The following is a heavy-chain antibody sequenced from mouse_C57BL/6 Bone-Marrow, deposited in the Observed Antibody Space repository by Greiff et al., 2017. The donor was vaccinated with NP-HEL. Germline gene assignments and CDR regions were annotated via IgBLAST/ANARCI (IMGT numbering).Heavy chain of an antibody. D-gene: IGHD2-2*01. J-gene: IGHJ4*01. CDR2: ISSGGSYT. CDR3: ARHGGGYYYAMDY. CDR1: GFTFSSYG. V-gene: IGHV5-6*01. Sequence: EVMLVESGGDLVKPGGSLKLSCAASGFTFSSYGMSWVRQTPDKRLEWVATISSGGSYTYYPDSVKGRVTISRDNAKNTLYLQMSSLKCEDTAMYDCARHGGGYYYAMDYWGQGTSVTVSS.